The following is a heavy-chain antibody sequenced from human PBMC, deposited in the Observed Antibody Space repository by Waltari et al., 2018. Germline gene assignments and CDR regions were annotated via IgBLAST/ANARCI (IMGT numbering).Heavy chain of an antibody. V-gene: IGHV3-49*04. CDR3: TRETPDYDFWSGYYQYGMDV. CDR1: GFTFGDYA. CDR2: IRSKAYGGTT. J-gene: IGHJ6*02. D-gene: IGHD3-3*01. Sequence: EVQLVESGGGLVQPGRSLRLSCTASGFTFGDYAMSWVRQAPGKGREWVGFIRSKAYGGTTEYAASVKGRFTISRDDSKSIAYLQMNSLKTEDTAVYYCTRETPDYDFWSGYYQYGMDVWGQGTTVTVSS.